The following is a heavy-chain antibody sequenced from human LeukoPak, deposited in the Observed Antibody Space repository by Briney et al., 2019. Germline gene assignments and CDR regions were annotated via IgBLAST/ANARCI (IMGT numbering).Heavy chain of an antibody. CDR2: INHSGST. Sequence: SETLSLTCTVSGGSINNYYWSWIRQPPGKGLEWIGEINHSGSTNYNPSLKSRVTISVDTSKNQFSLKLSSVTAADTAVYYCARPIVVVPAATAGYMDVWGKGTTVTVSS. V-gene: IGHV4-34*01. CDR3: ARPIVVVPAATAGYMDV. CDR1: GGSINNYY. J-gene: IGHJ6*03. D-gene: IGHD2-2*01.